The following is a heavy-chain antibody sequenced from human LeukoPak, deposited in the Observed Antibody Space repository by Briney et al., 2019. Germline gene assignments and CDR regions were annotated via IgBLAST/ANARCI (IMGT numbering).Heavy chain of an antibody. D-gene: IGHD3-3*01. V-gene: IGHV1-24*01. CDR1: GYTLTELS. J-gene: IGHJ3*02. CDR2: FDPEDGET. Sequence: GASVKVSCKVSGYTLTELSMHWVRQAPGKGLGWMGGFDPEDGETIYAQKFQGRVTMTEDTSTDTAYMELSSLRSEDTAVYYCARDSLHRRIYDYDFWSGYHDAFDIWGQGTMVTVSS. CDR3: ARDSLHRRIYDYDFWSGYHDAFDI.